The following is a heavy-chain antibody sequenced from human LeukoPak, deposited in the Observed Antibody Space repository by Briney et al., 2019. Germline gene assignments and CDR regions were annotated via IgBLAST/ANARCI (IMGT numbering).Heavy chain of an antibody. CDR3: AKGATYYYDRSGHTDY. D-gene: IGHD3-22*01. CDR1: GFILSSYA. J-gene: IGHJ4*02. V-gene: IGHV3-23*01. CDR2: ISGSGSGT. Sequence: GGSLRLSCAASGFILSSYAMTWVRQAPGKGLEWISSISGSGSGTHYADSVKGRFTISRDNSKNTLYLQMNSLRGEDTAVYYRAKGATYYYDRSGHTDYWGQGTLVTVSS.